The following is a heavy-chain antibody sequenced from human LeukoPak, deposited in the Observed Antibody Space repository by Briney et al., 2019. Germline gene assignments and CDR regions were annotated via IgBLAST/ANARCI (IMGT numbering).Heavy chain of an antibody. V-gene: IGHV3-73*01. CDR2: IRSKANSYAT. CDR1: GFTFSSYS. Sequence: GGSLRLSCAASGFTFSSYSMNWVRQAPGKGLEWVGRIRSKANSYATAYAASVKGRFTISRDDSKNTAYLQMNSLKTEDTAVYYCAKEGGYSYGLGAFDIWGQGTMVTVSS. D-gene: IGHD5-18*01. J-gene: IGHJ3*02. CDR3: AKEGGYSYGLGAFDI.